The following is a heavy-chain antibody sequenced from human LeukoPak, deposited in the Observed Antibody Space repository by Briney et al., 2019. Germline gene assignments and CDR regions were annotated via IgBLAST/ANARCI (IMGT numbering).Heavy chain of an antibody. CDR1: GYTFTGYY. J-gene: IGHJ4*02. CDR2: INPNSGGT. CDR3: ARVSYGDSPAVYYFDY. V-gene: IGHV1-2*02. D-gene: IGHD4-17*01. Sequence: GASVKVSCKASGYTFTGYYMHWVRQAPGQGLEWMGWINPNSGGTNYAQKFQGRVTMTRDTSISTAYMELSRLRSDDTAVYYCARVSYGDSPAVYYFDYWGQGTLVTVSS.